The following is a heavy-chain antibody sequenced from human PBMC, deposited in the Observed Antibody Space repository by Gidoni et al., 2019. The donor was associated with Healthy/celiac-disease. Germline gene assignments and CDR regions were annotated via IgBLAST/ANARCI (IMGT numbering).Heavy chain of an antibody. V-gene: IGHV1-2*02. CDR2: ITPNSGGT. CDR3: ARAYDSSGYYPDY. D-gene: IGHD3-22*01. Sequence: QVQLVQSGAEVKKPGAAVKVSCKDAGYTFTGYYMHWVRQAPGQGLEWMGWITPNSGGTNYAQKFQGRVTMTRDTSISTAYMELSRLRSDDTAVYYCARAYDSSGYYPDYWGQGTLVTVSS. CDR1: GYTFTGYY. J-gene: IGHJ4*02.